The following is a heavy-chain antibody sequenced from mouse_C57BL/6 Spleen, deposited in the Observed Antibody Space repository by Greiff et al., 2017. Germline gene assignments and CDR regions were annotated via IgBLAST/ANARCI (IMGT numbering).Heavy chain of an antibody. Sequence: QVQLQQSGAELVRPGSSVKLSCKASGYTFTSYWMDWVKQRPGQGLEWIGNIYPSDSETHYNQKFKDKATLTVDKSSSTAYMQRSSLTSEDSAVYYCAREDYSNYRGAMDYWGQGTSVTVSS. CDR3: AREDYSNYRGAMDY. J-gene: IGHJ4*01. CDR1: GYTFTSYW. CDR2: IYPSDSET. V-gene: IGHV1-61*01. D-gene: IGHD2-5*01.